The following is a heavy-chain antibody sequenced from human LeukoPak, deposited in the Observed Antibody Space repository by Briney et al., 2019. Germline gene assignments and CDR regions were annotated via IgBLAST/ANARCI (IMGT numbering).Heavy chain of an antibody. J-gene: IGHJ4*02. CDR3: ARALVVHFDY. D-gene: IGHD2-15*01. CDR1: GGSISSGGYS. V-gene: IGHV4-30-2*01. CDR2: IYHSGST. Sequence: SQTLSLTCAVSGGSISSGGYSWSCIRQPPGKGLEWIGYIYHSGSTYYNPSLKSRVTISVDRSKNQFSLKLSSVTAADTAVYYCARALVVHFDYWGQGTLVTVSS.